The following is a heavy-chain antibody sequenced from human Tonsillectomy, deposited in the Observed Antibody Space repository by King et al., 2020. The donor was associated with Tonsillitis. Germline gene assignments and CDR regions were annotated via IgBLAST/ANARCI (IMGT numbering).Heavy chain of an antibody. V-gene: IGHV3-9*01. Sequence: QLVQSGGGLVQPGRSLRLSCAASGFTFDDYAMHWVRQAPGKGLEWVSGISWNSGSIGYADSVKGRFTISRDNAKNSLYLQMNSLSAEDTALYYCAKDLYNWNQGAFDIWGQGTMVTVSS. J-gene: IGHJ3*02. D-gene: IGHD1-20*01. CDR1: GFTFDDYA. CDR3: AKDLYNWNQGAFDI. CDR2: ISWNSGSI.